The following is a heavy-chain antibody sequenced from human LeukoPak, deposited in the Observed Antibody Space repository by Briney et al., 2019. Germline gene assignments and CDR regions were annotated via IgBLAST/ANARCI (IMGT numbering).Heavy chain of an antibody. CDR3: AREGTMYNWFDP. V-gene: IGHV4-59*12. Sequence: PSETLSLTCTVSGGSISSYYWSWIRQPPGKGLEWIGYIYYSGSTNYNPSLKSRVTMSVDTSKNQFSLKLSSVTAADTAVYYCAREGTMYNWFDPWGQGTLVTVSS. D-gene: IGHD1-1*01. J-gene: IGHJ5*02. CDR2: IYYSGST. CDR1: GGSISSYY.